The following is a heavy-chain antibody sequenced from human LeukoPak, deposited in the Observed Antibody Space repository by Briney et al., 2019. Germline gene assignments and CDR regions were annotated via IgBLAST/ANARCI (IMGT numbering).Heavy chain of an antibody. D-gene: IGHD5-24*01. Sequence: GASVKVSCKASGYTFTGYYMHWVRRAPGQGLEWMGWINPNSGGTNYAQKFQGRVTMTRDTSISTAYMELSRLRSDDTAVYYCARAEMATIGDFDYWGQGTLVTVSS. CDR2: INPNSGGT. J-gene: IGHJ4*02. CDR1: GYTFTGYY. V-gene: IGHV1-2*02. CDR3: ARAEMATIGDFDY.